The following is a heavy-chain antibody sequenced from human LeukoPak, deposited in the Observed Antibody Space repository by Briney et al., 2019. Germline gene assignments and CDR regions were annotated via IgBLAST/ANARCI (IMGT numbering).Heavy chain of an antibody. J-gene: IGHJ4*02. Sequence: GASVKVSCKASGYTFSNYYMHWVRQAPGQGLEWMGIINPNGGSTTYAQRFQGRVTMTRDTSTSTVYMELSSLRSEDTAVYYCARGPGRDFWTDYWGQGTLVTVSS. D-gene: IGHD3/OR15-3a*01. CDR3: ARGPGRDFWTDY. CDR2: INPNGGST. V-gene: IGHV1-46*01. CDR1: GYTFSNYY.